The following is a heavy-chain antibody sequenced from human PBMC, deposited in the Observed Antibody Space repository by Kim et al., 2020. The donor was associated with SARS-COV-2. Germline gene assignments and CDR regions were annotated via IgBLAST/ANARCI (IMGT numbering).Heavy chain of an antibody. CDR3: VKILSVISSTPTFDY. J-gene: IGHJ4*01. CDR1: GFTFSSYG. D-gene: IGHD3-16*02. CDR2: ISYDGSNK. V-gene: IGHV3-30*18. Sequence: GGSLRLSCAASGFTFSSYGMHWVRQAPGKGLEWVAVISYDGSNKYYADSVKGRFTISRDNSKNTLYLQMNSLRAEDTAVYYCVKILSVISSTPTFDYWG.